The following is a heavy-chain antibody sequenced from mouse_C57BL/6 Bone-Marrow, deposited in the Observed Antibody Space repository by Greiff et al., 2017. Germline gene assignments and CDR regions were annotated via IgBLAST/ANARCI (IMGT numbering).Heavy chain of an antibody. V-gene: IGHV1-72*01. J-gene: IGHJ2*01. D-gene: IGHD3-2*01. CDR1: GYTFTSYW. CDR3: ARRHLFDY. CDR2: IDPNSGGN. Sequence: QVQLQQPGAELVKPAASVTLSCMATGYTFTSYWMHWVKLRPGRGLEWIGRIDPNSGGNKYTEKLKSTATLTVDKPSSPAYMQLSSLTSEDSAVYYCARRHLFDYWGQGTTLTVSS.